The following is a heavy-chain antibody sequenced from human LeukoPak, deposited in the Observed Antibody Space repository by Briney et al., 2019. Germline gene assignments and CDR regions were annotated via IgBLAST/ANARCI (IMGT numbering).Heavy chain of an antibody. D-gene: IGHD3-22*01. Sequence: ASVKVSCKASGYIFPSYYMHWVRQAPGQGLEWMGILNPSGCRTSYAQKFQGRVTVTRHTSKRTLHLELSSLRSEDTAVYYCYSGYEGAAYWGQGNLVTVSS. CDR3: YSGYEGAAY. V-gene: IGHV1-46*03. CDR1: GYIFPSYY. CDR2: LNPSGCRT. J-gene: IGHJ4*02.